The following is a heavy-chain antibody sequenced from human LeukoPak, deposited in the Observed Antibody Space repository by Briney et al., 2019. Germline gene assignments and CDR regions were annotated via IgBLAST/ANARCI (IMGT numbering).Heavy chain of an antibody. V-gene: IGHV3-48*03. Sequence: PGGSLRLSCAASGFTFSNYEMNWVRQAPGKGLEWVSYIGSSGSTIYYTDSVKGRFTISRDNAKTSLYLQMNSLRADDTAVYYCARDPGRADLWGRGTLVTVSS. CDR3: ARDPGRADL. CDR1: GFTFSNYE. J-gene: IGHJ2*01. CDR2: IGSSGSTI.